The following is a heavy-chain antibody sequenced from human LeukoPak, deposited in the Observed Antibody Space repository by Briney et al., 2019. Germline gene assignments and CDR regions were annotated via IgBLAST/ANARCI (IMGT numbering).Heavy chain of an antibody. CDR2: ISGSGGST. CDR3: AKDILRGYRLGYFDY. J-gene: IGHJ4*02. Sequence: GASLRLSCAASGFTFSSYAMSWVRQAPGKGLEWVSAISGSGGSTYYADSVKGRFTISRDNSKNTLYLQMNSLRAEDTAVYYCAKDILRGYRLGYFDYWGQGTLVTVSS. V-gene: IGHV3-23*01. D-gene: IGHD5-12*01. CDR1: GFTFSSYA.